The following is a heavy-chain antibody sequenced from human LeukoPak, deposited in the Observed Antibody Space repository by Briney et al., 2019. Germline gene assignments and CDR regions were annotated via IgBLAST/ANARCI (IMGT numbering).Heavy chain of an antibody. J-gene: IGHJ6*03. CDR2: INHSGST. CDR3: ARGRATITRLNYYYYYMDV. D-gene: IGHD5-12*01. Sequence: SETLSLTCAVYGGSFSGYYWSWIRQPPGKGLEWIGEINHSGSTNYNPSLKSRVTISVDTSKNQFSLKLSSVTAADTAVYYCARGRATITRLNYYYYYMDVWGKGTTVTVSS. CDR1: GGSFSGYY. V-gene: IGHV4-34*01.